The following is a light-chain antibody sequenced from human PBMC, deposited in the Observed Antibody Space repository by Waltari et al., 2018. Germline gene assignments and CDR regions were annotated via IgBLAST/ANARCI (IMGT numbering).Light chain of an antibody. CDR1: QSVGRS. CDR3: QNYVRLPAT. J-gene: IGKJ1*01. Sequence: EIVLTQSPDTLSLSPGERGTLSCRASQSVGRSLTWYQQKPGQAPRLLIYDASRRAPGIPDRFSGSVSGTDFSLTISRLEPEDFAVYYCQNYVRLPATFGQGTKVEIK. CDR2: DAS. V-gene: IGKV3-20*01.